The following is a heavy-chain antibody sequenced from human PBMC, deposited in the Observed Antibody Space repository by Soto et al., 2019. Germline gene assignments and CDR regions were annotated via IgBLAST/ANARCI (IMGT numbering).Heavy chain of an antibody. CDR3: ARQGATILYYYYGMDV. CDR1: GGSISSGSYY. D-gene: IGHD5-12*01. Sequence: PLETLSLTCTVSGGSISSGSYYWGWIRQPPGKGLEWIGSIYYSGSTYYNPSLKSRVTISVDTSKNQFSLKLSSVTAADTAVYYCARQGATILYYYYGMDVWGQGTTVTVSS. J-gene: IGHJ6*02. V-gene: IGHV4-39*01. CDR2: IYYSGST.